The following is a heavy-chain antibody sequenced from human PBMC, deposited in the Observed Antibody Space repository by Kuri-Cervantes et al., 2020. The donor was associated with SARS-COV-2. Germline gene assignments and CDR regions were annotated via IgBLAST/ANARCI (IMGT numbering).Heavy chain of an antibody. V-gene: IGHV3-30*03. CDR2: ISYDGNNK. Sequence: GGSLRPSCAVYGGSFSGYYWSWIRQPPGKGLEWVAAISYDGNNKYFADSVRGRFTVSRDNSKNTLYPEMDGLRPEDTAVYYCARDMTFDEYGDYFYYYMDVWGKGTTVTVSS. CDR1: GGSFSGYY. CDR3: ARDMTFDEYGDYFYYYMDV. D-gene: IGHD3-16*01. J-gene: IGHJ6*03.